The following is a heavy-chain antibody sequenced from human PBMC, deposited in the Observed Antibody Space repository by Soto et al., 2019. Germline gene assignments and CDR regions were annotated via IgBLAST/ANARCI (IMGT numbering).Heavy chain of an antibody. CDR3: ARMGFHLGELSRNWFDP. V-gene: IGHV4-31*03. Sequence: QVQLQESGPGLVKPSQTLSLTCTLSGGSISSGDYYWSWIRHPPGKGLEWIGNIYSSGRTNYNPSLKSRLNISLDTSNNHFFLKLTSVTAADTAVYYCARMGFHLGELSRNWFDPWGQGTLVTVSS. CDR1: GGSISSGDYY. D-gene: IGHD3-16*02. J-gene: IGHJ5*02. CDR2: IYSSGRT.